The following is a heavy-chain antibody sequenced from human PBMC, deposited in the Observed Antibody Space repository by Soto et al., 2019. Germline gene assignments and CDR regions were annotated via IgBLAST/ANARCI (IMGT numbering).Heavy chain of an antibody. CDR2: INAGNGNT. CDR1: GYTFTSYA. V-gene: IGHV1-3*01. J-gene: IGHJ3*02. CDR3: ARAGDSSGWSKVDDAFDI. Sequence: ASVTVSCTASGYTFTSYAMHWVRQAPGQRLEWMGWINAGNGNTKYSQKFQGRVTITRDTSASTAYMELSSLRSEDTAVYYCARAGDSSGWSKVDDAFDIWGQGTMVTVSS. D-gene: IGHD6-19*01.